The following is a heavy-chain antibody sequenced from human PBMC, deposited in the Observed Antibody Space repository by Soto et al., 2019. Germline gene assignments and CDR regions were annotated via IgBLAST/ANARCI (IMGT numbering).Heavy chain of an antibody. CDR1: GGSFSGYY. V-gene: IGHV4-34*01. D-gene: IGHD3-3*01. CDR2: INHSGST. J-gene: IGHJ4*02. CDR3: ARGRAYYDFWSGYYCFDY. Sequence: SETLSLTXAVYGGSFSGYYWSWIRQPPGKGLEWIGEINHSGSTNYSPSLKSRVTISVDTSKNQFSLKLSSVTAADTAVYYCARGRAYYDFWSGYYCFDYWGQGTLVTVSS.